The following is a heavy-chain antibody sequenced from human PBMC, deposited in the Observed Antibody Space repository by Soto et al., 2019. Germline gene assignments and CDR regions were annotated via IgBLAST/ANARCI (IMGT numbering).Heavy chain of an antibody. Sequence: QVQLVQSGAEVKKPGSSVKVSCKASGGTFSSYAISWVRQAPGQGLEWMGGIIPIFGTANYAQKFQGRVTITADESTSIAYMELSSLRSEDTAVYYCARAAAVYYYGSGSYYTPFDYWGQGTLVTVSS. V-gene: IGHV1-69*01. D-gene: IGHD3-10*01. CDR1: GGTFSSYA. J-gene: IGHJ4*02. CDR3: ARAAAVYYYGSGSYYTPFDY. CDR2: IIPIFGTA.